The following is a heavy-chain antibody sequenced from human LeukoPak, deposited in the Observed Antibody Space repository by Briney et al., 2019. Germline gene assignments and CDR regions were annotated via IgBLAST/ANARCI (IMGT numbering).Heavy chain of an antibody. CDR3: AKTSSYSNYVHAFDI. D-gene: IGHD4-11*01. V-gene: IGHV3-30*02. CDR1: GFTFSSYG. Sequence: GGSLRLSCAASGFTFSSYGMHWVRQAPGKGLKWVAFIRYDGSNKYYADSVKGRFTIPRDNSKNTLYLQMNSLRAEDTAVYYCAKTSSYSNYVHAFDIWGQGTMVTVSS. CDR2: IRYDGSNK. J-gene: IGHJ3*02.